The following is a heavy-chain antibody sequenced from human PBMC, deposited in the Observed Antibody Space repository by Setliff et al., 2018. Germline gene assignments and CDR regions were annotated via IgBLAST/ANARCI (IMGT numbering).Heavy chain of an antibody. Sequence: GGSLRLSCAASGFTFSTYVMNWLRQAPGKGLEWVSYISSSSGLIYYADSVKGRFTISRDEAKNSLYLQMNSLRTEDTAVYYCARSAVAVPGQFYFDNWGQGTQVTVSS. CDR2: ISSSSGLI. D-gene: IGHD6-19*01. V-gene: IGHV3-48*01. J-gene: IGHJ4*02. CDR1: GFTFSTYV. CDR3: ARSAVAVPGQFYFDN.